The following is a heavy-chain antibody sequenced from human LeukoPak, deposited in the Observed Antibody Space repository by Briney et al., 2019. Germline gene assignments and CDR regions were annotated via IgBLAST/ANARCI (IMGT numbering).Heavy chain of an antibody. D-gene: IGHD3-9*01. J-gene: IGHJ4*02. CDR3: ARSEFDWLLKFDY. V-gene: IGHV4-59*01. CDR2: IYYSGST. CDR1: GGSISSYY. Sequence: SETLSLTCTVSGGSISSYYWSWLRQPPGKGLEWIGYIYYSGSTNYNPSLKSRATISVDTSKNQFSLKLSSVTAADTAVYYCARSEFDWLLKFDYWGQGTLVTVSS.